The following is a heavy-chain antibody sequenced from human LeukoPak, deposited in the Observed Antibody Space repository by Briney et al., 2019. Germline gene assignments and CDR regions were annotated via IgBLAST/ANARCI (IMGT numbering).Heavy chain of an antibody. CDR3: ARTKLGYCSGGSCPNFDY. J-gene: IGHJ4*02. D-gene: IGHD2-15*01. V-gene: IGHV4-30-4*01. CDR2: IYYSGST. CDR1: GGSISSGDYY. Sequence: SQTLSLTCTVSGGSISSGDYYWSWIRQPPGKGLEWIGYIYYSGSTYYNPSLKSRVTISVDTSKNQFSLKLSSVTAADTAVYYCARTKLGYCSGGSCPNFDYWGQGTLVTVSS.